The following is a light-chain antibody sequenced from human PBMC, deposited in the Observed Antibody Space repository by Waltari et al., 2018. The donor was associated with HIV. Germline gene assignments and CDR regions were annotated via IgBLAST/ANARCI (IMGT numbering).Light chain of an antibody. Sequence: DVVLTQTPLSLPVTLGHPASISCRSSHSLVYSDGNTYLIWLQQRPGQSPRRLIDNSSNRDSGVPDTFDGSGAGTNCTPTISRGEADDVGLYDCMQGTNWPWTFGQGTKVEI. J-gene: IGKJ1*01. V-gene: IGKV2-30*01. CDR1: HSLVYSDGNTY. CDR3: MQGTNWPWT. CDR2: NSS.